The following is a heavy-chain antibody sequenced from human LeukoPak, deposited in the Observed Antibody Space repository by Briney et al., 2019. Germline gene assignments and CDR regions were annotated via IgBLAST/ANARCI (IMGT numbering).Heavy chain of an antibody. CDR2: IYYSGST. D-gene: IGHD3-10*01. Sequence: SETLSLTCTVSGGSLSSHNYYWGWIRQPPGMGLEWIGSIYYSGSTYYNPSLKSRVTISLDTSKNQFSLNLSSVTAADSAVYYCARAAGSGSYPFDYWGREPWSPSPQ. V-gene: IGHV4-39*07. J-gene: IGHJ4*02. CDR1: GGSLSSHNYY. CDR3: ARAAGSGSYPFDY.